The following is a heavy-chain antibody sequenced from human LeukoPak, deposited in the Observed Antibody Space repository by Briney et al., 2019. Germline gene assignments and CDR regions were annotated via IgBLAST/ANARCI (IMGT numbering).Heavy chain of an antibody. CDR1: KFTFSHYG. Sequence: PGRSLRLSCAASKFTFSHYGMHWVRQAPGKGLGWVAVIWNDGSSQYYADSVKGRFTVSRDNSQKTLYLQMNGLRPEDTAVYYCAKDAERGFDYSNSLDKWGQGTLVTVSS. CDR2: IWNDGSSQ. V-gene: IGHV3-33*06. J-gene: IGHJ4*02. D-gene: IGHD4-11*01. CDR3: AKDAERGFDYSNSLDK.